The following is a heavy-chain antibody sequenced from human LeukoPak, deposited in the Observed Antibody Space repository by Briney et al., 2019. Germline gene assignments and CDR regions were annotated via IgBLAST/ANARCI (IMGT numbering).Heavy chain of an antibody. CDR2: IYHSGSS. D-gene: IGHD2-15*01. V-gene: IGHV4-34*01. CDR3: ARLLSRSVNYFDY. CDR1: GGSFSGYY. J-gene: IGHJ4*02. Sequence: TSETLSLTCAVYGGSFSGYYWSWIRQPPGEGLEWIATIYHSGSSYYNPSLKSRVTISVDTSKNQFSLKLSSVTAADTAVYYCARLLSRSVNYFDYWGQGTLVTVSS.